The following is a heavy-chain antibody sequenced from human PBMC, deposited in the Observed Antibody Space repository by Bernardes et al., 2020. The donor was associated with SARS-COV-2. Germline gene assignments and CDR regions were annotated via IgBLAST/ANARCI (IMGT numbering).Heavy chain of an antibody. Sequence: GASLGLSCAASGFTFSSYAMSWVRQAPGKGLEWVSTISDYGGTTYYADSVKGRFTISRDNSKNTLYLQMNSLRAEDTAVYYCAKAQDIVVVVAATGYWGQGTLVTVSS. D-gene: IGHD2-15*01. CDR2: ISDYGGTT. J-gene: IGHJ4*02. CDR3: AKAQDIVVVVAATGY. V-gene: IGHV3-23*01. CDR1: GFTFSSYA.